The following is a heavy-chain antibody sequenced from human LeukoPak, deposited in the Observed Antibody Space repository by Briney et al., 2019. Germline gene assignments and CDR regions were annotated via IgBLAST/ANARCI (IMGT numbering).Heavy chain of an antibody. CDR2: ISSSGSTI. D-gene: IGHD3-10*01. V-gene: IGHV3-48*04. CDR1: GFTFSSYS. J-gene: IGHJ5*02. CDR3: ARDAAPVTNWFDP. Sequence: GGSLRLSCAASGFTFSSYSMNWVRQVPGKGLEWVSYISSSGSTIYYADSVKGRFTISRDNAKNSLYLQMNSLRAEDTAVYYCARDAAPVTNWFDPWGQGTLVTVSS.